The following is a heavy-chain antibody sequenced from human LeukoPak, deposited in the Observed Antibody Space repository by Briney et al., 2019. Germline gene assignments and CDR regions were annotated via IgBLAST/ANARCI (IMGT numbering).Heavy chain of an antibody. V-gene: IGHV4-39*01. Sequence: SETLSLTCTVSGASISSSSYYWGWIRQPPGKGLEWIGSIYYSGSTYYNPSLKSRVTISVDTSKNQFSLKLSSVTAADTAVYYCAPQLVWSGSSHFDYWGQGTLVTVSS. D-gene: IGHD3-3*01. CDR1: GASISSSSYY. CDR2: IYYSGST. CDR3: APQLVWSGSSHFDY. J-gene: IGHJ4*02.